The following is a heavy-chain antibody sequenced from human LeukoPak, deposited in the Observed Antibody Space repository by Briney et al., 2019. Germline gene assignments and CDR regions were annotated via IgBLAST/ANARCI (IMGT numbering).Heavy chain of an antibody. CDR1: GFTFSSYW. CDR2: INNDGSST. J-gene: IGHJ3*01. CDR3: ARGGFNHAFDV. V-gene: IGHV3-74*01. Sequence: GGSLRLSCAASGFTFSSYWMHWVRQAPGKGLVWVSRINNDGSSTIYADSVKGRFTMSRDNAKNTLYLQMNSLRAEGTAVYYCARGGFNHAFDVWGQGTMVTVSS.